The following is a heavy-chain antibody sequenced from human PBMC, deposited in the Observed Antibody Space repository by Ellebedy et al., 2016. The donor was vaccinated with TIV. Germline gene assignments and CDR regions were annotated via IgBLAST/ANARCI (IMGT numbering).Heavy chain of an antibody. Sequence: GESLKISCAASGFTFSSYAMSWVRQAPGKGLVWVSRINGDGSTTNYADSVKGRFTISRDNAKNTLYLQMNSLRAEDTAVYYCARGDRVGTTTLVDYWGQGTLVTVSS. CDR2: INGDGSTT. CDR3: ARGDRVGTTTLVDY. V-gene: IGHV3-74*01. D-gene: IGHD1-7*01. J-gene: IGHJ4*02. CDR1: GFTFSSYA.